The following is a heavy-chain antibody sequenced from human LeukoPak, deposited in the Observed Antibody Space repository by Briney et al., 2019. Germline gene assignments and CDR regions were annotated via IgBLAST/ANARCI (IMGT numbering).Heavy chain of an antibody. Sequence: GESLKISCKGSGYTFTSNWIAWVRQMPGKGLEWMGIIYPGDSDTRYSPSFQGQVTISADKSISTAYLQWSSLKASDTAMYYCARVRYCSSTSCYTLDAFDIWGQGTMVTVSS. CDR2: IYPGDSDT. V-gene: IGHV5-51*01. CDR3: ARVRYCSSTSCYTLDAFDI. CDR1: GYTFTSNW. D-gene: IGHD2-2*02. J-gene: IGHJ3*02.